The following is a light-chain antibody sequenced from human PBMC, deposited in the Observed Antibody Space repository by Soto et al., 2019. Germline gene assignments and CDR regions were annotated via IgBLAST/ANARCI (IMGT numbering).Light chain of an antibody. V-gene: IGLV1-51*01. CDR2: DNN. J-gene: IGLJ1*01. Sequence: QSALSQPPSVSAAPGQRVTISCSGSTSNIGKYYVSWYQQVPGTAPRLLIYDNNQRPSGIPDRFSGSKSGTSATLAITGRQTGDEADYYCATWDGGLTPQGVFGTGTKLTVL. CDR3: ATWDGGLTPQGV. CDR1: TSNIGKYY.